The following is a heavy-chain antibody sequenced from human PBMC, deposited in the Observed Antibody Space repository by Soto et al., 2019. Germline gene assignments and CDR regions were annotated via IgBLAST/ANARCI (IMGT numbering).Heavy chain of an antibody. CDR3: ARSWDIVVVVAAHYYYGMDV. CDR1: GGTFSSYA. J-gene: IGHJ6*02. Sequence: QVQLVQSGAEVKKPGSSVKVSCKASGGTFSSYAISWVRQAPGQGLEWMGGIIPIFGTANYAQKFQGRVTITADESTSTAYMELSSLRSADTAVYYCARSWDIVVVVAAHYYYGMDVWGQGTTVTVSS. CDR2: IIPIFGTA. V-gene: IGHV1-69*01. D-gene: IGHD2-15*01.